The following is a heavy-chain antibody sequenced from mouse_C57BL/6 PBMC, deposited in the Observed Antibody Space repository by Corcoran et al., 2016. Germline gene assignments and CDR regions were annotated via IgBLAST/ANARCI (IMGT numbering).Heavy chain of an antibody. V-gene: IGHV1-26*01. CDR1: GYTFTDYY. J-gene: IGHJ3*01. Sequence: EVQLQQSGPELVKPGASVKISCKASGYTFTDYYMNWVKQSHGKSLEWIGDINPNNGGTSYNQKFKGKATLTVDKSSSTAYMELHSLTSEDSAVYYCARRDLFAYWGQGTLVTVSA. CDR3: ARRDLFAY. CDR2: INPNNGGT.